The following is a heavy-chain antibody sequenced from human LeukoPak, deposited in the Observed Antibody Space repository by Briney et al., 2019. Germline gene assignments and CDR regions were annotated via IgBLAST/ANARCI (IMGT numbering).Heavy chain of an antibody. CDR3: ASWGEAAAERGAFDY. J-gene: IGHJ4*02. D-gene: IGHD6-13*01. CDR2: ISYDGSNK. CDR1: GFTFSSYA. V-gene: IGHV3-30-3*01. Sequence: GGSLRLSCAASGFTFSSYAMHWVRQAPGKGLEWVAVISYDGSNKYYADSVKGRFTISRDNSKNTLYLQMNSLRAEDTAVYYCASWGEAAAERGAFDYWGQGTLVTVSS.